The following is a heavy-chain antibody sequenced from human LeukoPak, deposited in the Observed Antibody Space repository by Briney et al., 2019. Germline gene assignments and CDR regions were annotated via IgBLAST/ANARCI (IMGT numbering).Heavy chain of an antibody. D-gene: IGHD5-24*01. CDR3: TRVGYIDEGIDY. Sequence: GGSLRLSCVASGFPFSSYWMTWVRQAPGKGLEWVANIKQDGSKKSYVDSVKGRFTISRDNAKNSPYLQMNSLRAEDTAIYYCTRVGYIDEGIDYWGQGTLVTVSS. J-gene: IGHJ4*02. CDR2: IKQDGSKK. CDR1: GFPFSSYW. V-gene: IGHV3-7*04.